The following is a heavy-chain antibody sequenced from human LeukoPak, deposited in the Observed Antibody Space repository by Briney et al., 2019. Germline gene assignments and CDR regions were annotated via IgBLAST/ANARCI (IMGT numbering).Heavy chain of an antibody. CDR3: ARGGTLFTFFDS. CDR1: GGSISSDDYY. CDR2: IYITGNT. V-gene: IGHV4-61*02. Sequence: SQTLSLTCTESGGSISSDDYYWNWIRQPAGRGLEWIGRIYITGNTMYNPSLESRVRMSIDTSKNQVSLTVKSVTAADTAVYYCARGGTLFTFFDSWGQGTLVTASS. J-gene: IGHJ4*02.